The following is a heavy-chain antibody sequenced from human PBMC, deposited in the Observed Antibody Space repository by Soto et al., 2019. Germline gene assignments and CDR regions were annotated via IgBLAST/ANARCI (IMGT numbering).Heavy chain of an antibody. Sequence: EVQLLESGGGLVQPGGSLRLSCAASGFTFSSYAVSWVRQAPGKGLEWVSAISGSGGITYYADSVRGRFTISRDNSKNTLFLQMDSLRAEDTAVFCCAKGNEPGEPGMFDYWGQGTLVTVSS. V-gene: IGHV3-23*01. CDR1: GFTFSSYA. CDR2: ISGSGGIT. D-gene: IGHD1-1*01. J-gene: IGHJ4*02. CDR3: AKGNEPGEPGMFDY.